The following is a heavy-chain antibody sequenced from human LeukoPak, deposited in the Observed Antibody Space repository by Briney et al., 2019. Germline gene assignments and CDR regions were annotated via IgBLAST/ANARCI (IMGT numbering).Heavy chain of an antibody. J-gene: IGHJ6*04. CDR3: AELGITMIGGV. CDR1: GFTFSSYE. Sequence: PGGSPRLSYAASGFTFSSYEMNWVRQAPGKGLEWVSYISSSGSTIYYADSVKGRFTISRDNAKNSLYLQMNSLRAEDTAVYYCAELGITMIGGVWGKGTTVTISS. V-gene: IGHV3-48*03. CDR2: ISSSGSTI. D-gene: IGHD3-10*02.